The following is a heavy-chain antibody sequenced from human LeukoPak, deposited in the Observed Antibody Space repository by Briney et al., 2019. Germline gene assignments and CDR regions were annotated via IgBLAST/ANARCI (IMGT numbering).Heavy chain of an antibody. V-gene: IGHV4-34*01. J-gene: IGHJ5*02. CDR2: INHSGST. Sequence: PSETLSLTCAVYGGSFSGYYWSWIRQPPGKGLEWIGEINHSGSTNYNPSLKSRVTISVDTSKNQFSLKLNSVTAADTAVYYCARSITIFGVVQSIRRWFDPWGQGTLVTVSS. CDR3: ARSITIFGVVQSIRRWFDP. D-gene: IGHD3-3*01. CDR1: GGSFSGYY.